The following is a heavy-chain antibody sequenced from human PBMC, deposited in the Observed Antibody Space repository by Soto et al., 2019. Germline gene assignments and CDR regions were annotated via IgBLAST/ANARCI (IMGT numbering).Heavy chain of an antibody. CDR1: GGPFSSYA. CDR2: IIPTFGTA. D-gene: IGHD3-3*01. V-gene: IGHV1-69*01. J-gene: IGHJ6*02. Sequence: QVQLVQSGAEVKKPGSSVKVSCKASGGPFSSYAISWVRQAPGQGLEWMGGIIPTFGTANYAQKFQGRVTITADESTSTAYMELSSLRSEDTAVYYCARGTITIFGRLYGMDVWGQGTTVTVSS. CDR3: ARGTITIFGRLYGMDV.